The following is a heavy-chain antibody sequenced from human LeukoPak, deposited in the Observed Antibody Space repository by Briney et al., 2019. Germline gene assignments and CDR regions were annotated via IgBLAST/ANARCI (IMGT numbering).Heavy chain of an antibody. CDR1: GYTFTGYY. D-gene: IGHD5/OR15-5a*01. J-gene: IGHJ6*02. V-gene: IGHV1-2*02. CDR3: ARDTGGGSTFMDV. Sequence: ASVKVSCKASGYTFTGYYMHWVRHAPGQGLEWMGWINPNSGGTNYAQKFQGRVTMTRDTSISTAYMELSRLRSDDTAVYYCARDTGGGSTFMDVWGQGTTVTVSS. CDR2: INPNSGGT.